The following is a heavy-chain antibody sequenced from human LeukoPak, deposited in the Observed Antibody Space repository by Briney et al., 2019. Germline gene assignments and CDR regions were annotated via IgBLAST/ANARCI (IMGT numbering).Heavy chain of an antibody. J-gene: IGHJ6*02. V-gene: IGHV1-2*06. CDR2: INLNNDDT. D-gene: IGHD4-17*01. CDR3: AKGANTVTTPDYYFDGMDV. CDR1: GHTFTVYF. Sequence: ASVKVSCKASGHTFTVYFIYWVRQAPGRGLEWLGRINLNNDDTMYAQKFHGRVILTRDTSINTAYMELSRLRSDDAAIYYCAKGANTVTTPDYYFDGMDVWGQGTTVAVS.